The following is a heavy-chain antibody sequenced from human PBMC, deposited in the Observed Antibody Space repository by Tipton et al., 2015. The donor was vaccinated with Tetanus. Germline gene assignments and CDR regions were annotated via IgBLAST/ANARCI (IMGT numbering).Heavy chain of an antibody. CDR3: ARGAYYYDSSGDHKFDS. Sequence: SLRLSCAASGFTFSSYWMSWVRQAPGKGLEWVANIKQDGSEKYYVDSVKGRFTISRDNAKNSLYLQMNSLRAEDTAVYYCARGAYYYDSSGDHKFDSWGQGTLVTVSS. CDR1: GFTFSSYW. CDR2: IKQDGSEK. V-gene: IGHV3-7*01. D-gene: IGHD3-22*01. J-gene: IGHJ4*02.